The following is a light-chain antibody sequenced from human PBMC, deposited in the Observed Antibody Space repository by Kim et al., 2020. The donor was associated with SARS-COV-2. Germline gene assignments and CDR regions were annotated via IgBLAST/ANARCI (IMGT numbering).Light chain of an antibody. CDR2: GAS. V-gene: IGKV3-15*01. J-gene: IGKJ1*01. CDR3: QQYNHWPPSWT. CDR1: HSIRTN. Sequence: EMVMTQSPVPLSVSPGESATLSCRASHSIRTNLAWYQQKPGQAPRLLIYGASTRATGISARFSGSGSGTDFTLTISSLQSEDLAVYYCQQYNHWPPSWTFGQGTKVDIK.